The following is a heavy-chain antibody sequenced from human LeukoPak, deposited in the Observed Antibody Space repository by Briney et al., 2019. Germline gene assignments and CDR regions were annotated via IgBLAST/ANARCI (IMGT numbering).Heavy chain of an antibody. J-gene: IGHJ2*01. Sequence: PSETLSFTCSVSGGSNSRYYWSWIRQPAGKRLEWIGRIYNSGSTNYNPSLKSRVTMSVDTSKNHFSLKLSSVTAADTAVYYCAREEYSSSWYGKDWYFDLWGRGTLVTVSS. CDR1: GGSNSRYY. CDR2: IYNSGST. CDR3: AREEYSSSWYGKDWYFDL. D-gene: IGHD6-13*01. V-gene: IGHV4-4*07.